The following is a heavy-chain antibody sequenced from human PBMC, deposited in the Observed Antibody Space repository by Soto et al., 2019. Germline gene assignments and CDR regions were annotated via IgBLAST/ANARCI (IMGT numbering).Heavy chain of an antibody. CDR1: GFTFSSYG. CDR3: ARAAAAGPSVFDL. J-gene: IGHJ2*01. D-gene: IGHD6-13*01. CDR2: IWYDGSNK. V-gene: IGHV3-33*01. Sequence: QVQLVESGGGVVQPGWSLRLSCAASGFTFSSYGMHWVRQAPGKGLEWVAVIWYDGSNKYYADSVKGRFTISRDNSKNTLYLQMNSLRAEDTAVYYCARAAAAGPSVFDLWGRGTLVTVSS.